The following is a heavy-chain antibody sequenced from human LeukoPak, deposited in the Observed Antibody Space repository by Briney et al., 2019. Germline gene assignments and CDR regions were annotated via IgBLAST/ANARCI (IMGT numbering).Heavy chain of an antibody. CDR2: INAGNGNT. D-gene: IGHD5-24*01. V-gene: IGHV1-3*01. CDR3: ARGLRDGYNYIHY. Sequence: GASVKVSCKASGYTFTSYAMHWVRQAPGQRIEWMGWINAGNGNTKYSQKFLGRVTITRDTSASTAYMELSSLRSEDTAVYYCARGLRDGYNYIHYWAQGTLVTVSS. J-gene: IGHJ4*02. CDR1: GYTFTSYA.